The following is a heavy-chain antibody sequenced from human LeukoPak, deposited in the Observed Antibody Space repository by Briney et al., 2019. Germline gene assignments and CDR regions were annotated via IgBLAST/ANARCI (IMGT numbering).Heavy chain of an antibody. J-gene: IGHJ4*02. CDR3: VRTPPDWGFDY. D-gene: IGHD7-27*01. CDR1: GYTFTTHD. Sequence: ASVKVSCKASGYTFTTHDINWVRQATGQRLEWLGWMSPNSGDTGYAQKFQGRVTMTSDSSISTAYMEQSSLRSEDTAIYYCVRTPPDWGFDYWGQGTLVTVSS. CDR2: MSPNSGDT. V-gene: IGHV1-8*01.